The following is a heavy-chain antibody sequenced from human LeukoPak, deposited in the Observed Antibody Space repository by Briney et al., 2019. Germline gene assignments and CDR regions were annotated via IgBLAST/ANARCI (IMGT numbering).Heavy chain of an antibody. D-gene: IGHD2-2*02. V-gene: IGHV3-30*04. CDR1: GFTFSSYA. CDR2: ISYDGSNK. CDR3: ARAGYCSSTSCYRDYYYYYGMDV. Sequence: GGSLRLSCAASGFTFSSYAMHWVRQAPGKGLEWVAVISYDGSNKYYADSVKGRFTISRDNSKNTLYLQMNSLRAEDTAVYYCARAGYCSSTSCYRDYYYYYGMDVWGQGTTVTVSS. J-gene: IGHJ6*02.